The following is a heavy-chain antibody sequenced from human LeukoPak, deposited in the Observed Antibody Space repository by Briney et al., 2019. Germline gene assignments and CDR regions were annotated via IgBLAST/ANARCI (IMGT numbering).Heavy chain of an antibody. CDR1: GGSFSGYY. CDR2: INHSGST. J-gene: IGHJ5*02. Sequence: SETLSLTCAVYGGSFSGYYWSWIRQPPGKGLEWIGEINHSGSTNYNPSLKSRVTISVDTSKNQFSLKLSSVTAADTAVYYCARHLYYDSSHDPWGQETLVTVSS. V-gene: IGHV4-34*01. D-gene: IGHD3-22*01. CDR3: ARHLYYDSSHDP.